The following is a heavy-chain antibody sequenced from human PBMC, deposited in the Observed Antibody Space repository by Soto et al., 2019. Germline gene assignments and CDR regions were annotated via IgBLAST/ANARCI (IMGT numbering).Heavy chain of an antibody. Sequence: AGWSLRLSCTASGFTFTSYGMGWVRQAPGKGLQWVSTIRGDGGQTHYTDSVKGRFSISRDNSKNTVYLQMDSLRAEDTAMYFCARDVGLDSDDFFAYWGQGTQVTVSS. CDR2: IRGDGGQT. V-gene: IGHV3-23*01. CDR3: ARDVGLDSDDFFAY. D-gene: IGHD3-9*01. CDR1: GFTFTSYG. J-gene: IGHJ4*02.